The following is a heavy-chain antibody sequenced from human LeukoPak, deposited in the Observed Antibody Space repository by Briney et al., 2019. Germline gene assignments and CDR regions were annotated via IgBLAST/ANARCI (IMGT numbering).Heavy chain of an antibody. CDR2: INPNSGGA. CDR3: ARVDYADAFDI. J-gene: IGHJ3*02. D-gene: IGHD4-17*01. Sequence: ASVKVSCKASGYTFTGYYMHWVRQAPGQGLEWMGWINPNSGGANHAQRFQGRVTMTRDTSISTAYMELSRLRSDDTAVYYCARVDYADAFDIWGQGTMVTVSS. V-gene: IGHV1-2*02. CDR1: GYTFTGYY.